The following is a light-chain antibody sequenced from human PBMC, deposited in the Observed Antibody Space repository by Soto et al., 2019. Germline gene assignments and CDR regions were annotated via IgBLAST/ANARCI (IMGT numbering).Light chain of an antibody. CDR1: SSDVGGYNY. V-gene: IGLV2-8*01. J-gene: IGLJ1*01. CDR3: CSYAGSYTYV. CDR2: EVT. Sequence: SVLTQPPSASGSPGQSVTISCTGTSSDVGGYNYVSWYQQHPGRAPKLMIYEVTKRPSGVPDRFSGSKSGNTASLSVSGLQAEDEADYYCCSYAGSYTYVFGTGTKVTV.